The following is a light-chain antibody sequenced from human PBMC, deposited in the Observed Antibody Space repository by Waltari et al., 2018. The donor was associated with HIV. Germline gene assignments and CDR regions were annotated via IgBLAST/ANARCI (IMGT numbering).Light chain of an antibody. V-gene: IGKV3-11*01. CDR1: QSVSTY. CDR3: QQRSNWPPVT. Sequence: IVLTQSPATLSLSPGERATLSCRASQSVSTYLAWYQQKPGQAPWLLIYDASNRATGIPARFSGSGSGTDFTLTISSLEPEDFAIYYCQQRSNWPPVTFGGGTKVEIK. J-gene: IGKJ4*01. CDR2: DAS.